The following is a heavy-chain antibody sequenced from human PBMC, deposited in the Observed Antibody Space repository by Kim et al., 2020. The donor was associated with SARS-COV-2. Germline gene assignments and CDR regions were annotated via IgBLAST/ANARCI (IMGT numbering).Heavy chain of an antibody. CDR2: IRSKANNYAT. Sequence: GGSLRLSCAASGFNFSVSAMHWIRQASGKGLEWVGRIRSKANNYATAYAASVKVRFTISRDESRTTTYLQMNNLKIEDTAVYYCTRSNSGSGYWGQGIQVTVSS. CDR3: TRSNSGSGY. V-gene: IGHV3-73*01. CDR1: GFNFSVSA. D-gene: IGHD3-22*01. J-gene: IGHJ4*02.